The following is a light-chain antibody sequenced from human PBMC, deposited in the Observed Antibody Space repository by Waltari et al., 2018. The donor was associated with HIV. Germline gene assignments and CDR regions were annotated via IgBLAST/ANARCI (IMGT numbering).Light chain of an antibody. CDR3: AAWDDSLSGYV. V-gene: IGLV1-47*01. CDR2: RNN. CDR1: STHIGSNY. Sequence: QSVLTQPPSASGTPGQRVTISCSGSSTHIGSNYVYWYQPLPGTAPKLLIYRNNQRPSGVPDRFSGSKSGTSASLAISGLRSEDEADYYCAAWDDSLSGYVFGTGTKVTVL. J-gene: IGLJ1*01.